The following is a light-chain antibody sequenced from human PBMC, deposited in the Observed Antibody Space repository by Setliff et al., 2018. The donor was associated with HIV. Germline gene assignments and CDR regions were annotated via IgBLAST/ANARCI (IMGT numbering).Light chain of an antibody. CDR1: TGAVTSGHY. Sequence: QAVVTQESPLTVSPGGTISLTCVYSTGAVTSGHYPHWFQQKPGQVPRPLIYDATKRHSWTPSRFSGSLLRDKAALTLSNAQAEDEADYYCLLSYGGARVFGSGTKVTVL. V-gene: IGLV7-46*01. CDR2: DAT. CDR3: LLSYGGARV. J-gene: IGLJ1*01.